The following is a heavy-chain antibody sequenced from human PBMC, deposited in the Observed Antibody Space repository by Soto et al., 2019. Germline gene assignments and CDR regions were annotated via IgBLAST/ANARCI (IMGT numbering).Heavy chain of an antibody. CDR1: GGTFSSYA. CDR3: ARERTYYYDSSGYHSPPRDAFDI. J-gene: IGHJ3*02. V-gene: IGHV1-69*13. D-gene: IGHD3-22*01. CDR2: IIPIFGTA. Sequence: SVKVSCKASGGTFSSYAISWVRQAPGQGLEWMGGIIPIFGTANYAQKFQGRVTITADESTSTAYMELSSLRSEDTAVYYCARERTYYYDSSGYHSPPRDAFDIWGQGTMVTVSS.